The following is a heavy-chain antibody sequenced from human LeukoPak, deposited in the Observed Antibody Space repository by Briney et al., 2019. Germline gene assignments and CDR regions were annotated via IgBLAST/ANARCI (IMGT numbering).Heavy chain of an antibody. J-gene: IGHJ4*02. CDR3: ARDLGLYDYGGNIDY. Sequence: GGSLRLSCAASGFTFSTYSMNWVRQAPGKGLEWIPYIISSSRTMYYADSVKGRFTISRDNAKKSLYLQMNSLRAEDTAVYYCARDLGLYDYGGNIDYWGQGTLVTVSS. V-gene: IGHV3-48*04. CDR2: IISSSRTM. CDR1: GFTFSTYS. D-gene: IGHD4-23*01.